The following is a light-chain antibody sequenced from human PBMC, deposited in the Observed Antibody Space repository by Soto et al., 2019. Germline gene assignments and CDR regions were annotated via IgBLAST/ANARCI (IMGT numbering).Light chain of an antibody. CDR1: QGIRHY. CDR2: AAS. J-gene: IGKJ4*01. CDR3: LQDYNYPLT. Sequence: AIQMTQSPSSLSASVGDRVTITCRASQGIRHYLGWYQQKPGKAPKLLIYAASSLQSGVPSRFSGSGSGTDITRTISSLQPEDFATYYCLQDYNYPLTFGGGTKVEIK. V-gene: IGKV1-6*01.